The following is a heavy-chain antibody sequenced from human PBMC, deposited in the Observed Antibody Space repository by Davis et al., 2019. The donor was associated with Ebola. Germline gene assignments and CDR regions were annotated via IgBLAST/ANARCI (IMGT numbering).Heavy chain of an antibody. V-gene: IGHV4-39*01. CDR1: GSSISSSSYY. CDR3: ARLTTTDHYY. Sequence: MPGGSLRLSCTVSGSSISSSSYYWGWIRQPPGKGLEWIGSIYYSGSTSYNPSLKSRVTISVDTSKNQFSLRLNSVTAADTAVYYCARLTTTDHYYWGQGTLVTVSS. CDR2: IYYSGST. J-gene: IGHJ4*02. D-gene: IGHD4-17*01.